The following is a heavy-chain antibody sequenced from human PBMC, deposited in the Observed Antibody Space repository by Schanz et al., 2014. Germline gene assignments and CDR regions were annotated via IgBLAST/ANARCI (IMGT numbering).Heavy chain of an antibody. CDR2: ISVYNHNK. J-gene: IGHJ4*02. CDR3: ARSAGRDFWSGYYTRFDY. D-gene: IGHD3-3*01. CDR1: GYTFTSYG. Sequence: QVQLVQSGAEVKKPGASVKVSCKASGYTFTSYGISWVRQAPGQGLEWMGWISVYNHNKEYDQKFQGRVTMTTDTSTSTAYMELRSLRSDDTAVYYCARSAGRDFWSGYYTRFDYWGQGTLVTVSS. V-gene: IGHV1-18*01.